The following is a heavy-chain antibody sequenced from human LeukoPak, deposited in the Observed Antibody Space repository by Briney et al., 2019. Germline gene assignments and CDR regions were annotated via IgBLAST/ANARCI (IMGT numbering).Heavy chain of an antibody. CDR3: ARGGYSGTYYFDY. CDR1: GFTFSTYG. CDR2: ISYDVSNK. J-gene: IGHJ4*02. D-gene: IGHD1-26*01. V-gene: IGHV3-30*03. Sequence: PGGSLRLSCAASGFTFSTYGMHWIRQAPGKGLEWVAVISYDVSNKYYADSVKGRFTISRDNSKSTLYLQMNSLTAEDTAVYFCARGGYSGTYYFDYWGQGALVTVSS.